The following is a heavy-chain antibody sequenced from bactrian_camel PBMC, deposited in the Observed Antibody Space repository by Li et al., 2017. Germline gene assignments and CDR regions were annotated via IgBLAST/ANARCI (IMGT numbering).Heavy chain of an antibody. V-gene: IGHV3S54*01. CDR2: IFTGSGRD. CDR3: ANTVAGSPYY. CDR1: PGTAF. J-gene: IGHJ4*01. Sequence: HVQLVESGGGSAQVGGSLRLSCTTFPGTAFKAWFRQIPGKEREGVAAIFTGSGRDYYAASVKGRFTISRDNAKNMVYLHLNSLKTEDMAMYYCANTVAGSPYYWGQGTQVTVS. D-gene: IGHD6*01.